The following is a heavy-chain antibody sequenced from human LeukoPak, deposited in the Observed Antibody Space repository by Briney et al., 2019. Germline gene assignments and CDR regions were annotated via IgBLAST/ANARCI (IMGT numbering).Heavy chain of an antibody. CDR2: IYPGDSDT. V-gene: IGHV5-51*01. J-gene: IGHJ4*02. D-gene: IGHD6-19*01. CDR1: GYSFTSQW. CDR3: ARLIATPCIVVAGFDY. Sequence: GESLKISCKGSGYSFTSQWIGWVRQMPGKGLEWMGIIYPGDSDTRYSPSFQGQVTISADKSISTAYLQWSSLKASDTAMYYCARLIATPCIVVAGFDYWGQGTLVTVSS.